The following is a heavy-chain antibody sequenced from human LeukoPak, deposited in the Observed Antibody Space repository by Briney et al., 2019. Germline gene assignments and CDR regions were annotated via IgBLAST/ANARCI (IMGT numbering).Heavy chain of an antibody. V-gene: IGHV3-9*03. Sequence: GGSLRLSCAASGFTFDDYAMHWVRQAPGKGLEWVPGISWNSGSIGYADSVKGRFTISRDNAKNSLYLQMNSLRAEDMALYYCAKDRTRYSSGWYFPVAFDIWGQGTMVTVSS. CDR3: AKDRTRYSSGWYFPVAFDI. CDR2: ISWNSGSI. CDR1: GFTFDDYA. J-gene: IGHJ3*02. D-gene: IGHD6-19*01.